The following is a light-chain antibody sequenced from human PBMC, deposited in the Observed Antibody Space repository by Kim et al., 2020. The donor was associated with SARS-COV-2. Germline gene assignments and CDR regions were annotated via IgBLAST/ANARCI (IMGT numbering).Light chain of an antibody. J-gene: IGLJ3*02. V-gene: IGLV2-8*01. CDR2: EVS. CDR3: SSYAGSNNLV. CDR1: SSGVGGYNY. Sequence: GQSVTISCTGASSGVGGYNYVSWYQQHPGKAPKLMIYEVSKRPSGVPDRFSGSKSGNTASLTVSGLQAEDEADYYCSSYAGSNNLVFGGGTQLTVL.